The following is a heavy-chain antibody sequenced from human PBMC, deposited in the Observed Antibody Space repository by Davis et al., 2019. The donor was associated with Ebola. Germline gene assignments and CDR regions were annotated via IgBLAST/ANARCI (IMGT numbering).Heavy chain of an antibody. V-gene: IGHV4-34*01. J-gene: IGHJ4*02. Sequence: MPSETLSLTCAVYGGSFSGYYWSWIRQPPGKGLEWIGEINHSGSTNYNLSLKSRVTISVDTSKNQFSLKLSSVTAADTAVYYCARERYYYDSSGYYGYWGQGTLVTVSS. CDR1: GGSFSGYY. CDR3: ARERYYYDSSGYYGY. D-gene: IGHD3-22*01. CDR2: INHSGST.